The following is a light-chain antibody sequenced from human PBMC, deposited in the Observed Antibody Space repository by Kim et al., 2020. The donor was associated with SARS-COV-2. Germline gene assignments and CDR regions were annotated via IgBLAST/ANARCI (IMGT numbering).Light chain of an antibody. V-gene: IGLV1-44*01. Sequence: ELTQPPSASGTSGQRVTISCSGSSSNIGTNTVNWYQQLPGTAPKLLIYSNNQRPSGVPDRFSGSKSGTSASLAISGLQSEDEADYYCAAWDDSLHGVFGGGTQLTVL. CDR3: AAWDDSLHGV. CDR1: SSNIGTNT. J-gene: IGLJ3*02. CDR2: SNN.